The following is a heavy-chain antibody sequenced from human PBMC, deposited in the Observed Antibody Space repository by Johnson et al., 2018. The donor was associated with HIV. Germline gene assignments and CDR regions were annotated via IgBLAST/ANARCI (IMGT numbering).Heavy chain of an antibody. CDR3: ARGSGVLTGGDSDAFDI. Sequence: VQLVESGGGLIQPGGSLRLSCAVSGFTVSSNYMSWVRQSPGKGLEWVSVIYSGGSTYYADSVKGRFTISRDNSKNTLYLQMNSLRAEDTAVYYCARGSGVLTGGDSDAFDIWGQGTMVTVSS. CDR1: GFTVSSNY. D-gene: IGHD2-21*02. J-gene: IGHJ3*02. CDR2: IYSGGST. V-gene: IGHV3-53*01.